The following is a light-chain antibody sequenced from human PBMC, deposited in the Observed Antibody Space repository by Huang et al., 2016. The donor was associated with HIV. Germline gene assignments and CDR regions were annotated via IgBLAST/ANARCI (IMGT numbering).Light chain of an antibody. CDR1: QTINTN. V-gene: IGKV3-15*01. CDR3: QQYDSWPGT. CDR2: GSS. Sequence: EIVMTQSPATLSVSPGERDTLSCRASQTINTNLAWYQQTPGQAPRLLIYGSSTRATGIPARFSGSGSGTDFSLTISSLQSEDAAVYYCQQYDSWPGTFGQGTKLEIK. J-gene: IGKJ2*01.